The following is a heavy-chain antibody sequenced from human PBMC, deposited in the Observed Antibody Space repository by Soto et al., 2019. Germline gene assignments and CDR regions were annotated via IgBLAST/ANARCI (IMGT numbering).Heavy chain of an antibody. D-gene: IGHD6-19*01. V-gene: IGHV3-72*01. CDR3: ARDRGEGSSGWLAKDYYYYGMDV. CDR1: GFTFSDHY. CDR2: TRNKANSYTT. J-gene: IGHJ6*02. Sequence: EVQLVESGGGLVQPGGSLRLSCAASGFTFSDHYMDWVRQAPGKGLEWVGRTRNKANSYTTEYAASVKGRFTISRDDSQYSLYLQMNSLKSGDTAVYYCARDRGEGSSGWLAKDYYYYGMDVWGQGTTVTVSS.